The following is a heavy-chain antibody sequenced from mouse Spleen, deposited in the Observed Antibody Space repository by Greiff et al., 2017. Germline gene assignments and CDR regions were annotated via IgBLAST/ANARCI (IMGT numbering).Heavy chain of an antibody. CDR3: AREKGCGNYGFGY. J-gene: IGHJ3*01. V-gene: IGHV3-6*01. CDR1: GYSITSCYF. CDR2: ISYDGGN. D-gene: IGHD2-1*01. Sequence: EVQLQESGPGLVKPSQSLSLSCSVTGYSITSCYFWYLIRKLPENILGCVGFISYDGGNNYNPSLKNRISFTRDTSKNQLFLKLNSVTTEDTGTYYCAREKGCGNYGFGYRGQGTLVTGSA.